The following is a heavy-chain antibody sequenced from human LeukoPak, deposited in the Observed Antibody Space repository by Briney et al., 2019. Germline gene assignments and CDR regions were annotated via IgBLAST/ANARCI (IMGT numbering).Heavy chain of an antibody. CDR2: ISSNGRST. CDR3: VKEMALVATILDY. CDR1: GFTFSSYA. V-gene: IGHV3-64D*09. D-gene: IGHD5-12*01. Sequence: GGSLRLSCSASGFTFSSYAMHWVRQAPVKGLEYVSAISSNGRSTYYADSVKGRFTISRDNSKNTLYLQMSSLRAEDTAVYYCVKEMALVATILDYWGQGTLVTVSS. J-gene: IGHJ4*02.